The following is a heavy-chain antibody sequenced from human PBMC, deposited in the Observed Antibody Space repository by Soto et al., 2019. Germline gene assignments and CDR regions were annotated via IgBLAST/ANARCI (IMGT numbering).Heavy chain of an antibody. CDR3: ARRSGDRPRSYGLDV. D-gene: IGHD3-10*01. CDR1: GYIFSTYW. J-gene: IGHJ6*02. Sequence: PGESLKISCKGSGYIFSTYWIGWVRQMPGKGLEWMGIIYPSDSDTRYSPSFQGQVTISADRSINTAYLQWSSLKASDTAMYFCARRSGDRPRSYGLDVWGQGTTVTVSS. V-gene: IGHV5-51*01. CDR2: IYPSDSDT.